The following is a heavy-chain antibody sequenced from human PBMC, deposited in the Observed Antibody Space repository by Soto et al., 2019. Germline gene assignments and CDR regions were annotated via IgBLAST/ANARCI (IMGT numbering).Heavy chain of an antibody. CDR3: ARDWDGSGAWGWFAP. Sequence: QVQLVQSGAEVKKPGASVKVSCKASGYTFTSYGISWVRQAPGQGLEWMGWISAYNGNTNYAQKLQGRVTMTTDTYKSTAYMELRSLRSDDTAVYYCARDWDGSGAWGWFAPWGQGTLVTVSS. CDR1: GYTFTSYG. CDR2: ISAYNGNT. D-gene: IGHD3-10*01. V-gene: IGHV1-18*01. J-gene: IGHJ5*02.